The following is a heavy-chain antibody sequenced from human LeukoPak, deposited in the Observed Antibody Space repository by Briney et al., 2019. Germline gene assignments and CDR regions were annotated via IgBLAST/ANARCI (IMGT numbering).Heavy chain of an antibody. D-gene: IGHD5-24*01. V-gene: IGHV5-51*01. Sequence: GESLKISCQGSGYSFTSYWIGWVRQMPGKGLECMRIIYPGDSDPRYSPFFQGQVTISTDKSISTAYLQWSSLKAADTAMYYCARRGDGYVYWGQGTLVTVSS. CDR2: IYPGDSDP. J-gene: IGHJ4*02. CDR1: GYSFTSYW. CDR3: ARRGDGYVY.